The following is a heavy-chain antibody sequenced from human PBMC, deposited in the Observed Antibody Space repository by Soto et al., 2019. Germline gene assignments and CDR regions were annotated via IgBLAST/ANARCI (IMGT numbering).Heavy chain of an antibody. J-gene: IGHJ6*02. CDR1: GFTFSSYA. CDR3: AKDGAIWINLPRPSFGMHV. CDR2: ISGSGGNA. V-gene: IGHV3-23*01. D-gene: IGHD2-21*01. Sequence: GGYLKLSCAASGFTFSSYAMSWVRQAPGKGLEWVSTISGSGGNAYYADSVKGRFSISRDNSKNTLRLQMNSLRADDTAVYYCAKDGAIWINLPRPSFGMHVWGPGTSVTVS.